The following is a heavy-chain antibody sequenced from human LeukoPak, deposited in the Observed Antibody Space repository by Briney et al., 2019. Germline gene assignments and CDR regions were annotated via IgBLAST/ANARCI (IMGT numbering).Heavy chain of an antibody. CDR3: AKDGRKSLELRLIPSYYYYGMDV. V-gene: IGHV3-23*01. J-gene: IGHJ6*02. CDR1: GFTFSSYA. Sequence: HPGGSLRLSCAASGFTFSSYAMSWVRQAPGKGLEWVSAISGSGGSTYYADSVKGRFTISRDNSKNTLYLQMNSLRAEDTAVYYCAKDGRKSLELRLIPSYYYYGMDVWGQGTTVTVSS. CDR2: ISGSGGST. D-gene: IGHD1-7*01.